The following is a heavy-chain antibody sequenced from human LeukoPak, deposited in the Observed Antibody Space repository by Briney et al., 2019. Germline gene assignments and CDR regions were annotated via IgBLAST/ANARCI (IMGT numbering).Heavy chain of an antibody. Sequence: PSETLSLTCTVSGGSISSYYWNWIRQPAGKGLEWIGRIYTSGSTNYNPSLKSRVTMSVDTSKNQFSLNLSSVTAADTAVYYCARTGIPAAAAFDYWGLGTLVTVSS. J-gene: IGHJ4*02. CDR1: GGSISSYY. CDR2: IYTSGST. D-gene: IGHD6-13*01. V-gene: IGHV4-4*07. CDR3: ARTGIPAAAAFDY.